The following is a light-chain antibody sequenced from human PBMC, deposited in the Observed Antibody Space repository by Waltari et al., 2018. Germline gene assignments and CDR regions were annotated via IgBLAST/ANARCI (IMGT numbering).Light chain of an antibody. CDR3: QSYDTSLSVV. J-gene: IGLJ2*01. V-gene: IGLV1-40*01. CDR1: GSNIGAGYD. Sequence: QSVLTQPPSVSGSPGQRVTISCTGGGSNIGAGYDVHWYRQLPGKAPELLIYGANNRPSGFPDRFFGSLSGTSASLAITGLQAEDEADYYCQSYDTSLSVVFGGGTKLTV. CDR2: GAN.